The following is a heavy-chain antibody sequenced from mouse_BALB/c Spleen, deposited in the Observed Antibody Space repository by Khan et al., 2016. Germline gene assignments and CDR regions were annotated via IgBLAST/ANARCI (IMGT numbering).Heavy chain of an antibody. Sequence: EVELVESGPSLVKPSQTLSLTCSVTGDSITSGYWNWIRKFPGNKLEYMGYINYSGTTYYNPSLKSRISITRDTSKNQYYLQLNSVTSEDTATYYCARNGPAWFTYWGQGTLVTVSA. V-gene: IGHV3-8*02. CDR2: INYSGTT. CDR3: ARNGPAWFTY. CDR1: GDSITSGY. J-gene: IGHJ3*01.